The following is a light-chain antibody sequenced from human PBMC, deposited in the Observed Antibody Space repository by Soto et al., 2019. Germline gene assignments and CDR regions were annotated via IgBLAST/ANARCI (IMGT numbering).Light chain of an antibody. Sequence: QSVLTQPPSVSAAPGQKLTISCSGSSSNIGNNYVSWYRQLPGTAPKVLIYDNDKRPSGIPDRFSGSKSGTSATLGITGLQTGDEAHYYCGTWDSSLRAVVFGGGTKLTVL. CDR3: GTWDSSLRAVV. CDR2: DND. J-gene: IGLJ2*01. CDR1: SSNIGNNY. V-gene: IGLV1-51*01.